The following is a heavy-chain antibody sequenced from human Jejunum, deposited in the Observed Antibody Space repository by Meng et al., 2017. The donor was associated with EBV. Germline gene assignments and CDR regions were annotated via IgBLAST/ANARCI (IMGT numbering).Heavy chain of an antibody. CDR1: EFTFSSYW. Sequence: LVGHGGGLVQHGGSLKLSCAAAEFTFSSYWMHWVRQTPGKGLEWVSRINKDGSTKQYADSVRGRFTISRYNAKSTLYLQMNSLTAEDTAVYYCARNYRDYWGQGTLVIVFS. J-gene: IGHJ4*02. D-gene: IGHD4-11*01. CDR3: ARNYRDY. CDR2: INKDGSTK. V-gene: IGHV3-74*03.